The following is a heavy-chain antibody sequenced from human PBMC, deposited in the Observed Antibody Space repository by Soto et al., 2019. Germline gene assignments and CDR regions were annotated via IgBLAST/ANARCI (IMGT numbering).Heavy chain of an antibody. Sequence: SETLSLTCTISGGSISSYYWSWIRQPPGKGLEWIGYIYYSGSTYYNPSLKSRVTISVDTSKNQFSLKLSSVTAADTAVYYCARVYCSGGSCYPWYFDYWGQGTLVTV. D-gene: IGHD2-15*01. CDR2: IYYSGST. J-gene: IGHJ4*02. CDR3: ARVYCSGGSCYPWYFDY. V-gene: IGHV4-59*06. CDR1: GGSISSYY.